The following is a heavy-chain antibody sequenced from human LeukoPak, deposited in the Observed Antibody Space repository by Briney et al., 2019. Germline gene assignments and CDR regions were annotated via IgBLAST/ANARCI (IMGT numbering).Heavy chain of an antibody. Sequence: SETLSLTCSVSDDSITMYYWTWIRQPPGKGLEWIGSINYSGSTNYNPSLKSRVTISVDTSKNQFSLKLSSVTAADTAVYYCARVEIAARLRGYYYYMDVWGKGTTVTVSS. D-gene: IGHD6-6*01. V-gene: IGHV4-59*01. J-gene: IGHJ6*03. CDR1: DDSITMYY. CDR3: ARVEIAARLRGYYYYMDV. CDR2: INYSGST.